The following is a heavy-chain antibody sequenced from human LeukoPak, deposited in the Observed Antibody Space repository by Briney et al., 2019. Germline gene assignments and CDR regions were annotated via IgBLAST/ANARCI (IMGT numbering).Heavy chain of an antibody. Sequence: PSETLSLTCTVSGASISTGYYYWTWIRQHPGKGLEWIGCLHPTGSTYYNPSLKSRLSISVGTSKNQFSLRLSSVTVADTAVYYCVRDRGDYSGDPGYFECWGQGILVTVSS. V-gene: IGHV4-31*03. CDR1: GASISTGYYY. D-gene: IGHD4-23*01. J-gene: IGHJ4*02. CDR3: VRDRGDYSGDPGYFEC. CDR2: LHPTGST.